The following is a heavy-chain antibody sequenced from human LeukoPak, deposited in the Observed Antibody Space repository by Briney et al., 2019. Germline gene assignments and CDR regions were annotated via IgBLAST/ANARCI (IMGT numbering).Heavy chain of an antibody. V-gene: IGHV4-59*01. D-gene: IGHD3-10*01. CDR1: GGSISSYY. CDR3: ARGQGGITMIRGVITRSYYFDY. CDR2: IYYSGST. Sequence: SETLSLTCTVSGGSISSYYWSWLRQPPGKGLEWIGYIYYSGSTNYNPSLKSRVTISVDTSKKQFSLKLTSVTAADTAVYYCARGQGGITMIRGVITRSYYFDYWGQGTLVTVSS. J-gene: IGHJ4*02.